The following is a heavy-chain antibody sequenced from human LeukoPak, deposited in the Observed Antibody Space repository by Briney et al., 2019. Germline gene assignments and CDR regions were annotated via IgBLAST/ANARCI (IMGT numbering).Heavy chain of an antibody. Sequence: PGGSLRLSCAASEFSISTYWMTWVRQAPGKGLEWVANINQDGNEKYFADSVKGRFTISRDNAKNSIFLQMSSLRAEDTAVYYCGRSGVPFGSDFWGQGTLVTVSS. CDR2: INQDGNEK. CDR1: EFSISTYW. J-gene: IGHJ4*02. CDR3: GRSGVPFGSDF. D-gene: IGHD3-10*01. V-gene: IGHV3-7*03.